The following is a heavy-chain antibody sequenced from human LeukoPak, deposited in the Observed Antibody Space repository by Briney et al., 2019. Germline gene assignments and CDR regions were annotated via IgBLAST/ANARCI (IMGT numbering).Heavy chain of an antibody. CDR2: VSGSGAST. D-gene: IGHD2-8*02. Sequence: PGGSLRLSCVASGLSFRYAGLSWVRQAPGKGLEWVSFVSGSGASTGYADSVKGRFTISRDNSKNTLYLQLDSLTVEDTVTYYCANLARGTYIDCTGSYWGRGTLVTVSS. CDR1: GLSFRYAG. CDR3: ANLARGTYIDCTGSY. V-gene: IGHV3-23*01. J-gene: IGHJ4*01.